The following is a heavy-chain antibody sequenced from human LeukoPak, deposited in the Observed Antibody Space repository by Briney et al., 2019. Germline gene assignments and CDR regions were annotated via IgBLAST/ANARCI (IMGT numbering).Heavy chain of an antibody. CDR3: ARGNYYDSSGYDYYYYGMDV. Sequence: GSSVKVSCKASGGTFSSYAISWVRQAPGQGLEWMGGIIPIFGTANYAQKFQGRATITADESTSTAYMELSSLRSEDTAVYYCARGNYYDSSGYDYYYYGMDVWGQGTTVTVSS. CDR1: GGTFSSYA. CDR2: IIPIFGTA. V-gene: IGHV1-69*01. J-gene: IGHJ6*02. D-gene: IGHD3-22*01.